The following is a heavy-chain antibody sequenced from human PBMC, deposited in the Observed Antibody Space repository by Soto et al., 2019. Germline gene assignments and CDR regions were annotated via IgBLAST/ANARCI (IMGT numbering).Heavy chain of an antibody. V-gene: IGHV1-46*01. Sequence: ASAKASCKASRVSFSRYYMHCIQQAPGQGLEWMGIINPSGASTNYAQKFQGRVTLTRDMSTSTVSMEVSSLRSEDTAVYYCARDNSESNSWWFDPWGQGTLVTVSS. CDR1: RVSFSRYY. CDR2: INPSGAST. J-gene: IGHJ5*02. CDR3: ARDNSESNSWWFDP. D-gene: IGHD1-26*01.